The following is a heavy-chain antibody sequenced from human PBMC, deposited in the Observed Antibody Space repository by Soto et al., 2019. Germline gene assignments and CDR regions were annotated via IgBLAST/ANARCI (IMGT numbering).Heavy chain of an antibody. Sequence: GGSLRLSCAASGFTFSSYSMNWVRQAPGKGLEWVSSISSSSSYIYYADSVKGRFTISRDNAKNSLYLQMNSLRAEDTAVYYCARERGYCSGGSCRQNWFDPWGQGTLVTVSS. V-gene: IGHV3-21*01. CDR1: GFTFSSYS. CDR3: ARERGYCSGGSCRQNWFDP. D-gene: IGHD2-15*01. CDR2: ISSSSSYI. J-gene: IGHJ5*02.